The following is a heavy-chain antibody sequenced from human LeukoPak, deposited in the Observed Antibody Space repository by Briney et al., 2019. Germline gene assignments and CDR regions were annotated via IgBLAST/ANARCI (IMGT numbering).Heavy chain of an antibody. Sequence: PSETLSLPCDVSGVSINTCCYYWTWIRQPPGKGLEWIGYKYYSGSTRYNSSLRSRLTISLDSSKNQFSLRLTSVTAADTAVYYCARGRSYGFDFDSWGPGTLVIVSS. CDR2: KYYSGST. CDR1: GVSINTCCYY. CDR3: ARGRSYGFDFDS. V-gene: IGHV4-61*01. D-gene: IGHD5-18*01. J-gene: IGHJ4*02.